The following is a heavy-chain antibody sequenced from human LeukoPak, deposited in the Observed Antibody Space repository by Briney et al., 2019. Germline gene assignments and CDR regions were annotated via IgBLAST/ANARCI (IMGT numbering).Heavy chain of an antibody. Sequence: SETLSLTCTVSGGSISSYYWSWIRQPPGKGLEWIGYIYYSGSTNYNPSLKSRVTISVDTSKNQFSLKLSSVTAADTAVYYCAREVRDSNFDYWGQGTLVTVSS. D-gene: IGHD2-15*01. J-gene: IGHJ4*02. V-gene: IGHV4-59*01. CDR2: IYYSGST. CDR1: GGSISSYY. CDR3: AREVRDSNFDY.